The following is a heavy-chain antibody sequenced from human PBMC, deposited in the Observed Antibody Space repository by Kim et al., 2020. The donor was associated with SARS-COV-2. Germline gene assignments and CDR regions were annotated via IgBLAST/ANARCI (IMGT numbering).Heavy chain of an antibody. CDR1: GFVFSSYA. Sequence: GGSLRLSCAASGFVFSSYAMHWVRQAPGKGLEWVAVIWYDGSYKHYVDSLKGRFTISRDNSKNTVYLQMNSLRAEDTGVYCCAKDNDRGSYGYYYGMDVWGQGTTVTVSS. CDR3: AKDNDRGSYGYYYGMDV. CDR2: IWYDGSYK. J-gene: IGHJ6*02. D-gene: IGHD3-16*01. V-gene: IGHV3-33*06.